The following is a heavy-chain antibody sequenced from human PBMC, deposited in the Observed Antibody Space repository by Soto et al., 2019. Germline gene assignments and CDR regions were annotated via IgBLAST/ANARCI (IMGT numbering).Heavy chain of an antibody. CDR3: AKDLGPLRLLNYHFYGLAV. CDR1: GVTVSSTY. Sequence: GGSLRLSCNASGVTVSSTYMSWVRQAPGMGLEWVAVIESGGSTHYADSVKGRFTISRDIPKNMIYLQLHTLRAEDTAVYYCAKDLGPLRLLNYHFYGLAVWGKGPTVTVSS. D-gene: IGHD2-15*01. V-gene: IGHV3-53*01. J-gene: IGHJ6*04. CDR2: IESGGST.